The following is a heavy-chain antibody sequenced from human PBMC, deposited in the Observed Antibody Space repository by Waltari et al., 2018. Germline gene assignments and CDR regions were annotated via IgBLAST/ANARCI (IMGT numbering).Heavy chain of an antibody. J-gene: IGHJ4*02. CDR1: GFTFSSYG. CDR3: AKNSIRSIAARPDY. Sequence: QVQRVESGGGVVQPGRSLRLSCAASGFTFSSYGMHWVRQAPGKGLEWVAVIWYDGSNKYYADSVKGRFTISRDKSKNTLYLQMNSLRAEDTAVYYCAKNSIRSIAARPDYWGQGTLVTVSS. V-gene: IGHV3-33*03. CDR2: IWYDGSNK. D-gene: IGHD6-6*01.